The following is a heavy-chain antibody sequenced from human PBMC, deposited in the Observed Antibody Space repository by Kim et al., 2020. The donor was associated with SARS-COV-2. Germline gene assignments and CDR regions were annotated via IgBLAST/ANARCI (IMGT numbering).Heavy chain of an antibody. Sequence: GGSLRLSCAASGFTFSSYAMSWVRQAPGKGLEWVSAISGSGGSTYYADSVKGRFTISRDNSKNTLYLQMNSLRAEDTAVYYCAKADSSGYYSAQNFDYWGQGTLVTVSS. V-gene: IGHV3-23*01. D-gene: IGHD3-22*01. CDR2: ISGSGGST. CDR1: GFTFSSYA. CDR3: AKADSSGYYSAQNFDY. J-gene: IGHJ4*02.